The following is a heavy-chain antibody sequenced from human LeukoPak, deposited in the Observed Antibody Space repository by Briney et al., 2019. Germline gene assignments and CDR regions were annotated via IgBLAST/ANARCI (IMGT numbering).Heavy chain of an antibody. CDR3: VRDNPRCCGVVPANIDDY. Sequence: GGSLRLSCAASGFTFDDYGMNWVRQAPGKGLEWISYISRDSGIRYYADSVRGRFTISRDNAKNSLYLQMHILRAEDTAVYYCVRDNPRCCGVVPANIDDYWGQGTLVTVSS. CDR1: GFTFDDYG. J-gene: IGHJ4*02. D-gene: IGHD2-15*01. CDR2: ISRDSGIR. V-gene: IGHV3-48*01.